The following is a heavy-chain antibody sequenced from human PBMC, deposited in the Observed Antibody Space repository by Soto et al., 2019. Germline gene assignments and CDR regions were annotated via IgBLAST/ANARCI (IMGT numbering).Heavy chain of an antibody. J-gene: IGHJ4*02. CDR2: ISPHNGNT. CDR1: GYTFNTYF. Sequence: HVQLVQSGGELKKPGASVKVSCNTSGYTFNTYFITWVRQAPGQGLEWMGWISPHNGNTNYAEKCQGRVTMTTDTITKTAYMDMRNLRFDDTAVYYCARDTSNSFDYWGQGTPVTVSS. CDR3: ARDTSNSFDY. D-gene: IGHD2-2*01. V-gene: IGHV1-18*01.